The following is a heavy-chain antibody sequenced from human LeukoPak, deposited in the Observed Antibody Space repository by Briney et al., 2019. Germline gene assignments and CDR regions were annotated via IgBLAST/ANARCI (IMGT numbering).Heavy chain of an antibody. V-gene: IGHV1-18*01. CDR3: ARGGAGAVVVTKRAFDI. Sequence: ASVKVSCKASGYKFTNFGLSWVRQAPGQGLEWMGWISTNNENTHYAQKFQGRVTMTTDTSTSTAYMELRSLKSDDTALYYCARGGAGAVVVTKRAFDIWGQGTMVTVSS. D-gene: IGHD3-22*01. J-gene: IGHJ3*02. CDR2: ISTNNENT. CDR1: GYKFTNFG.